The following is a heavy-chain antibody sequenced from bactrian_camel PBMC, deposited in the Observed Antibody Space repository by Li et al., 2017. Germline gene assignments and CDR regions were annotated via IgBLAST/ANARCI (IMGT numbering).Heavy chain of an antibody. CDR2: IDSDGRT. J-gene: IGHJ4*01. CDR3: VRVAVDGNEGYMDH. CDR1: GYAYSDNC. D-gene: IGHD5*01. V-gene: IGHV3S53*01. Sequence: HVQLVESGGGSVQAGGSLRLSCAASGYAYSDNCMGWFRQAPGKEREGVASIDSDGRTSYADSVKGRFIISRDDAKNTLFLQLNRLEFEDTAVYYCVRVAVDGNEGYMDHWGEGTQVTVS.